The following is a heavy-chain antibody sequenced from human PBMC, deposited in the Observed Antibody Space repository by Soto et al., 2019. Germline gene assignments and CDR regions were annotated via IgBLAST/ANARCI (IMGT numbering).Heavy chain of an antibody. Sequence: ASVKVSCKASGYTFTSYDINWVRQATGQGLEWMGWMNPNSGNTGYAQKFQGRVTMTRNTSISTAYMELSRLRSDDTAVYYCAREAIVAGATTGMDVWGQGTTVTVS. CDR2: MNPNSGNT. V-gene: IGHV1-8*01. CDR1: GYTFTSYD. D-gene: IGHD1-26*01. J-gene: IGHJ6*02. CDR3: AREAIVAGATTGMDV.